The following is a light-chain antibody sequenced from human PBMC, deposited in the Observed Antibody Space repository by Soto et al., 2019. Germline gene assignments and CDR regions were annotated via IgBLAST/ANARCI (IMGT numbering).Light chain of an antibody. Sequence: DIQMTQSPSTLSASVGDRVTITCRASQSIGSWLAWSQQKPGKAPKLLIYKASSLKSGVPSRLSGSGSGTEFTLTISSLQPDDFATYYCQQYNSYPLAFGQGTKLEIK. V-gene: IGKV1-5*03. J-gene: IGKJ2*01. CDR3: QQYNSYPLA. CDR2: KAS. CDR1: QSIGSW.